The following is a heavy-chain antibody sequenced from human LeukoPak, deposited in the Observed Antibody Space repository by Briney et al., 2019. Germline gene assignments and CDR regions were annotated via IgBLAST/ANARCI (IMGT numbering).Heavy chain of an antibody. CDR2: INHSGST. Sequence: ASETLSLTCAVYGGSFSGYYWSWIRQPPGKGLEWIGEINHSGSTNYNPSLKSRVTISVDTSKNQFSLKLSSVTAADTAVYYCAREGRVPHWGQGTLVTVSS. V-gene: IGHV4-34*01. J-gene: IGHJ4*02. CDR3: AREGRVPH. D-gene: IGHD3-10*01. CDR1: GGSFSGYY.